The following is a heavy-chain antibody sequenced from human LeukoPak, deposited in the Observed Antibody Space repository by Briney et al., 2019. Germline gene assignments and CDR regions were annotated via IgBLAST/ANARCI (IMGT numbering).Heavy chain of an antibody. CDR3: ARDPGKDGYKFSFDY. CDR1: GGSISSGGYY. CDR2: IDYSGST. Sequence: SETLSLTCTLSGGSISSGGYYWSWIRQHPVKGLEWVGYIDYSGSTYYNPSLKSRLTISMDTSKNQFSLGLSSVTAADTAVYYCARDPGKDGYKFSFDYWRRGTLVSVCS. V-gene: IGHV4-31*03. J-gene: IGHJ4*02. D-gene: IGHD5-24*01.